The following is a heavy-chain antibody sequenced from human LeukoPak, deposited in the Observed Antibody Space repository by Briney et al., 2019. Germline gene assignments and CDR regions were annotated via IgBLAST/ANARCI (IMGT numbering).Heavy chain of an antibody. J-gene: IGHJ4*02. CDR1: GYSFTSYW. D-gene: IGHD5-12*01. CDR2: IYPGDSDT. CDR3: ARQGGGYSGYDDY. Sequence: GEPRKFSCKGSGYSFTSYWIGWVGQIPGKGREWMGIIYPGDSDTRYSPSFQGQVTISADKSISTAYLQWSSLKASDTAMYYCARQGGGYSGYDDYWGQGTLVTVSS. V-gene: IGHV5-51*01.